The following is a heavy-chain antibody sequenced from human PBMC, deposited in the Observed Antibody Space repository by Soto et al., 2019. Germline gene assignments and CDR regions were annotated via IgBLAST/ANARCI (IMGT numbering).Heavy chain of an antibody. CDR2: ISYDGSNK. CDR3: AKDAPYYYGSSGYYGPFDY. J-gene: IGHJ4*02. Sequence: GGSLRLSCAASGFTFSSYGMHWVRQAPGKGLEWVALISYDGSNKYYADSVKGRFTISRDNSKNTLNLQMNSLRAEDTAMYYWAKDAPYYYGSSGYYGPFDYWGQGTLVTVSS. D-gene: IGHD3-22*01. CDR1: GFTFSSYG. V-gene: IGHV3-30*18.